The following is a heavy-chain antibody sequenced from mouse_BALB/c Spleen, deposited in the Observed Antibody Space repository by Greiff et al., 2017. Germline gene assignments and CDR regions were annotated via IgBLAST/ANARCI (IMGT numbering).Heavy chain of an antibody. J-gene: IGHJ2*01. V-gene: IGHV1-54*01. CDR1: GYAFTNYL. CDR3: ARSPDYYGNPY. Sequence: QVQLQQSGAELVRPGTSVKVSCKASGYAFTNYLIEWVKQRPGQGLEWIGVINPGSGGTNYNEKFKGKATLTADKSSSTAYMQLSSLTSDDSAVYFCARSPDYYGNPYWGQGTTLTVSS. CDR2: INPGSGGT. D-gene: IGHD1-1*01.